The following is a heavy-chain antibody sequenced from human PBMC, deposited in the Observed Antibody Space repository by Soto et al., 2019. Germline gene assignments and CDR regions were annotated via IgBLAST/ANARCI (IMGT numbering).Heavy chain of an antibody. V-gene: IGHV1-69*13. CDR1: GGTFSSYA. CDR3: ARYRCTNGVCYRFDP. Sequence: SVKVSCKASGGTFSSYAISWVRQAPGQGLEWMGGIIPIFGTANYAQKFQGRVTITADESTSTAYMELSSLRSEDTAVYYCARYRCTNGVCYRFDPSCQGTLVTVSS. D-gene: IGHD2-8*01. J-gene: IGHJ5*02. CDR2: IIPIFGTA.